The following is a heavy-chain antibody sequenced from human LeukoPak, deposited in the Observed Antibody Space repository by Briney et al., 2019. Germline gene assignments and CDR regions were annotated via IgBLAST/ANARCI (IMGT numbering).Heavy chain of an antibody. CDR2: IYHSGST. V-gene: IGHV4-4*02. D-gene: IGHD5-24*01. CDR3: ASSHPKRWLQLGWFDP. Sequence: SGTLSLTCAVSGGSISSSNWWSWVRQPPGKGLEWIGEIYHSGSTNYNPSLKSRVTISVDTSKNQFSLKLSSVTAADTAVYYCASSHPKRWLQLGWFDPWGQGTLVTVSS. J-gene: IGHJ5*02. CDR1: GGSISSSNW.